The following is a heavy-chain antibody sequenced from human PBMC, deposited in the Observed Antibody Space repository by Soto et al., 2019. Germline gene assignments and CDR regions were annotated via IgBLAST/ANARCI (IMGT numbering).Heavy chain of an antibody. CDR2: IYYSGST. V-gene: IGHV4-59*01. CDR1: GGSISSYY. Sequence: SETLSLTCTVSGGSISSYYWSWIRQPPGKGLEWIGYIYYSGSTNYNPSLKSRVTISVDTSKNQFSLKLSSVTAADTAVYYCARVPSTYYDILSPSWWDNWFDPWGQGTLVTVSS. D-gene: IGHD3-9*01. J-gene: IGHJ5*02. CDR3: ARVPSTYYDILSPSWWDNWFDP.